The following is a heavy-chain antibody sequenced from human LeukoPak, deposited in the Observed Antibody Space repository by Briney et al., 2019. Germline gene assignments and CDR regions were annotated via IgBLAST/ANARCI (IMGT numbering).Heavy chain of an antibody. CDR1: GFTFSSYS. V-gene: IGHV3-48*01. J-gene: IGHJ4*02. Sequence: PGGSLRLSCAASGFTFSSYSMNWVRQAPGKGLEWVSYISSSSSTIYYADSVKGRFTISRDNAKNSLYLQMNSLRAEDTAVYYCARDLDSSGKYRLGRLAYWGQGTLVTVSS. CDR2: ISSSSSTI. D-gene: IGHD3-22*01. CDR3: ARDLDSSGKYRLGRLAY.